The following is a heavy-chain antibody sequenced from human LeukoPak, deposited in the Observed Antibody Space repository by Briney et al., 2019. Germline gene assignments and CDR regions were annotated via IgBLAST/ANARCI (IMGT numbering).Heavy chain of an antibody. D-gene: IGHD3-16*01. V-gene: IGHV3-30*18. CDR2: IAYDGNYK. J-gene: IGHJ3*02. Sequence: PGRSLRLSCAASGFTFKSFGMHWVRQAPGKGLEWVAIIAYDGNYKHYADSVKGRFTMSRGNSKSTLSLQMNSLRPDDTAVYYCAKDLGSGLPPDGFDIWGQGTLVTVSS. CDR3: AKDLGSGLPPDGFDI. CDR1: GFTFKSFG.